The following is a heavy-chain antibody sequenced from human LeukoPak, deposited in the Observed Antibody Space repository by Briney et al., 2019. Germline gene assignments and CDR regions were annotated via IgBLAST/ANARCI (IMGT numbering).Heavy chain of an antibody. Sequence: GGPLRLSCSASGFTFSNYAMHWVRQAPGKGLEYVSAISSNGDSTYYADSVKGRFIISRDNSKNSLSLQMSSLRPEDTAVYYCVKSASSFGANWFDPWGQGTLVTVSS. CDR3: VKSASSFGANWFDP. J-gene: IGHJ5*02. V-gene: IGHV3-64D*09. CDR2: ISSNGDST. D-gene: IGHD3-3*01. CDR1: GFTFSNYA.